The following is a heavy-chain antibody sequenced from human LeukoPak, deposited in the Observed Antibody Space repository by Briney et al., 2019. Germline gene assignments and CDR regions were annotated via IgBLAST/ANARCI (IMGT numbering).Heavy chain of an antibody. Sequence: ASVKVSCRASGYTFTSYAMNWVRQAPGQGLEWMGWINTNTGNPTYAQGFTGRFVFSLDTSVSTAYLQISSLKAEDTAVYYCARSLYYYGSGTHSGFDYWGQGTLVTVSS. D-gene: IGHD3-10*01. V-gene: IGHV7-4-1*02. CDR3: ARSLYYYGSGTHSGFDY. CDR1: GYTFTSYA. J-gene: IGHJ4*02. CDR2: INTNTGNP.